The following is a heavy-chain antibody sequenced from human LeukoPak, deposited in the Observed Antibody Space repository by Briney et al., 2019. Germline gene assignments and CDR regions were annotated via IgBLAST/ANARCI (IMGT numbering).Heavy chain of an antibody. CDR1: GFTFSNYG. Sequence: GGSLRLSCAASGFTFSNYGMHWVRQAPGKGLEWVAFIRYDGINKYYADSVKGRFTISRDNSKNTLYLQMDSLRAEDTAVYYCAKEFSYDSALDYWGQGTLVTVSS. J-gene: IGHJ4*02. CDR3: AKEFSYDSALDY. CDR2: IRYDGINK. V-gene: IGHV3-30*02. D-gene: IGHD3-22*01.